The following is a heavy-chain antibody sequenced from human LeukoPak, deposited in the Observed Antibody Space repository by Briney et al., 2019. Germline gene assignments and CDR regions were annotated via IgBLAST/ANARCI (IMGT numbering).Heavy chain of an antibody. Sequence: GGSLRLSCAASGSTFSNYWMSWVRQPPGKGLEWVANIKQDGSEKYYVDSVKGRFTISRDNAKNSLYLQMNNLSIEDTAVYYCARSRGYSYVYDAFDIWGQGTMVTVSS. J-gene: IGHJ3*02. CDR3: ARSRGYSYVYDAFDI. D-gene: IGHD5-18*01. CDR2: IKQDGSEK. V-gene: IGHV3-7*01. CDR1: GSTFSNYW.